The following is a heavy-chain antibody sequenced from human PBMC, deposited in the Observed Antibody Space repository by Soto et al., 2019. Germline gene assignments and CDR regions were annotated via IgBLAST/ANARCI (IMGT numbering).Heavy chain of an antibody. V-gene: IGHV3-66*01. CDR1: GLTVSSNY. Sequence: GGSLRLSCAASGLTVSSNYMSWVRQPPGKGLEWVSVIYSGGTTSYADSVKGRFTISRDNSKSTLYLQMNSLRAEDTALYYCGKGRSYYYYYGVDVWGQGTTVTVSS. CDR2: IYSGGTT. J-gene: IGHJ6*02. CDR3: GKGRSYYYYYGVDV.